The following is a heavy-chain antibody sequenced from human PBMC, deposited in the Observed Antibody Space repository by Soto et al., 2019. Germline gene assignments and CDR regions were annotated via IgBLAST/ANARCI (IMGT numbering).Heavy chain of an antibody. D-gene: IGHD2-15*01. V-gene: IGHV4-34*01. CDR2: INHSGST. CDR1: GGSFSGYY. CDR3: ARGVNPRLYLRAYYFDY. J-gene: IGHJ4*02. Sequence: LSLTCAVYGGSFSGYYWSWIRQPPGKGLEWIGEINHSGSTNYNPSLKSRVTISVDTSKNQFSLKLSSVTAADTAVYYCARGVNPRLYLRAYYFDYWGQGTLVTVSS.